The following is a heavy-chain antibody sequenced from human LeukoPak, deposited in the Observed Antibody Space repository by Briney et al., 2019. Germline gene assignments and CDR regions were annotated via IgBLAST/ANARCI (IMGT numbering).Heavy chain of an antibody. CDR2: IIPIFGTA. V-gene: IGHV1-69*05. Sequence: SVKVSCKASGGTFSSYAISWVRQAPGQGLEWMGGIIPIFGTANYAQKFQGRVAITTDESTSTAYMGLSSLRSEDTAVYYCAREGRLATSTFDYWGQGTLVTVSS. CDR3: AREGRLATSTFDY. CDR1: GGTFSSYA. J-gene: IGHJ4*02. D-gene: IGHD6-19*01.